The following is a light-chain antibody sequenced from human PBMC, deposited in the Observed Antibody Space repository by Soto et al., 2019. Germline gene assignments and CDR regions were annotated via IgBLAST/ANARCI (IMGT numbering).Light chain of an antibody. CDR3: SAHGGSNNFYV. V-gene: IGLV2-8*01. CDR1: SSDAGAYNY. Sequence: QSALTQPPSASGSPGQSVTISCTGTSSDAGAYNYVSWYQQHPGKVPKLRIYEVSKRPTGVPDRFSASKSGNTASLTVSGLQPEDEAAYYCSAHGGSNNFYVFGTGTKVTVL. CDR2: EVS. J-gene: IGLJ1*01.